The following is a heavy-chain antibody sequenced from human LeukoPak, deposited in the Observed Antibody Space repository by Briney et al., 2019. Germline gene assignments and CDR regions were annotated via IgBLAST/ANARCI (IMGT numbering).Heavy chain of an antibody. V-gene: IGHV4-59*11. D-gene: IGHD3-22*01. CDR3: ASDSISMNAFDA. J-gene: IGHJ3*01. CDR1: GGSFTTHY. Sequence: SETLSLTCTVSGGSFTTHYWSWIRQPPGKGLEWIGYISYIGSTNYNPSLKSRVTISINTSKHQVSLMLTPVTAADTAVYYCASDSISMNAFDAWGQGTMVTVSS. CDR2: ISYIGST.